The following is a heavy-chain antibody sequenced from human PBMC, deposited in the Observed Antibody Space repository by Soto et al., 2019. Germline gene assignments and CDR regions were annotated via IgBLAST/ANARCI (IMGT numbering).Heavy chain of an antibody. CDR2: IDYSGST. D-gene: IGHD3-3*01. CDR1: GGSISSSNYY. Sequence: QLQLQESGPGLVKPSETLSLTCTVSGGSISSSNYYWGWIRQPPGKGLEWIGSIDYSGSTYYTPSLKSRVTIPVDTSKNQFSLKLTSVTAAHTAVYYCARHPLSGYLFDYWGQGTLVTVSS. CDR3: ARHPLSGYLFDY. V-gene: IGHV4-39*01. J-gene: IGHJ4*02.